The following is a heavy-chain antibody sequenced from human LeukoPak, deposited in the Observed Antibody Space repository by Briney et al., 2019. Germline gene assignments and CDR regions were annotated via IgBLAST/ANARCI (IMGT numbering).Heavy chain of an antibody. CDR1: GFTFDDHG. Sequence: GGSLSLSCAASGFTFDDHGMSWVRQPPGKGLEWVSCISSSGSHIYSVDSVKGRFAISRDNAKNSLYLQMNSLGAEDTALYYCARGCFGELLFDHWGQGTLVTVPS. D-gene: IGHD3-10*01. V-gene: IGHV3-20*04. J-gene: IGHJ4*02. CDR3: ARGCFGELLFDH. CDR2: ISSSGSHI.